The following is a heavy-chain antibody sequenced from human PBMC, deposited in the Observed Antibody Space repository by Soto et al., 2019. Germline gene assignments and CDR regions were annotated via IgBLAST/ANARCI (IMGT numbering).Heavy chain of an antibody. CDR3: ARGGSTYAASQQLHLSRLDY. J-gene: IGHJ4*02. D-gene: IGHD1-1*01. Sequence: QVQLVQSGPEVMKPGSSVKVSCKASGGSVSNFAVTWVRQAPGQGLEWMGGIMPMSGTANYAQKFRGRLTITDDKSTTTAYLELSGLRSDDTAIYYCARGGSTYAASQQLHLSRLDYWGQGTLVSVFS. CDR1: GGSVSNFA. CDR2: IMPMSGTA. V-gene: IGHV1-69*06.